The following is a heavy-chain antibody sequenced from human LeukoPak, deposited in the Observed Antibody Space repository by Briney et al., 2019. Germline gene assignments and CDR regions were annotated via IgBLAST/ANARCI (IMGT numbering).Heavy chain of an antibody. V-gene: IGHV4-4*02. Sequence: SGTLSLICAISRGSISSSNWWSWVRQPPGSGLEWIGEIYHSGSTNYNPSLKSRVTISVDKSKNQFSLRLNSVTAADTAVYYCAFRNNWFDPWGQGTLVTVSS. J-gene: IGHJ5*02. CDR3: AFRNNWFDP. CDR1: RGSISSSNW. CDR2: IYHSGST.